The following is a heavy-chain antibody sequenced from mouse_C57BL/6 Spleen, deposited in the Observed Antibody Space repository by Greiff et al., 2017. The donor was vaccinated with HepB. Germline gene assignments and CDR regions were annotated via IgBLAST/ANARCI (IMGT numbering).Heavy chain of an antibody. V-gene: IGHV1-50*01. CDR2: IDPSDSYT. D-gene: IGHD1-1*01. Sequence: VQLQQPGAELVKPGASVKLSCKASGYTFTSYWMQWVKQRPGQGLEWIGEIDPSDSYTNYNQKFKGKATLTVDTSSSTAYMQLSSLTSEDSAVYYCARREGYNYGSRGYFDYWGQGTTLTVSS. J-gene: IGHJ2*01. CDR1: GYTFTSYW. CDR3: ARREGYNYGSRGYFDY.